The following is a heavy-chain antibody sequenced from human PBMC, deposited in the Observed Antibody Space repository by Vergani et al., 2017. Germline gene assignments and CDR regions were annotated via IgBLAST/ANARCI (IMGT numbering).Heavy chain of an antibody. CDR1: GYTFTGYY. V-gene: IGHV1-2*02. CDR3: ARDSGRLLWFGESYYFDY. CDR2: INPNSGGT. J-gene: IGHJ4*02. D-gene: IGHD3-10*01. Sequence: QVQLVQSGAEVKKPGASVKVSCKASGYTFTGYYMHWVQQAPGQGLEWMGWINPNSGGTNYAQKFQGRVTMTRDTSISTAYMELSRLRSDDTAVYYCARDSGRLLWFGESYYFDYWGQGTLVTVSS.